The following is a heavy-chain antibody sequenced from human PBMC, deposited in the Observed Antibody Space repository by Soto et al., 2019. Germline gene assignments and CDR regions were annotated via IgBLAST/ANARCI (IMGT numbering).Heavy chain of an antibody. CDR3: ARRSMPRFDPLGDYCYYGMDV. D-gene: IGHD2-2*01. CDR1: GYSFTSYW. CDR2: IYPGDSDT. J-gene: IGHJ6*04. Sequence: GESLKISCKGSGYSFTSYWIGWVRQMPGKGLEWMGIIYPGDSDTRYSPSFQGQVTISADKSISTAYLQWSSLKASDTAMYYCARRSMPRFDPLGDYCYYGMDVWGKGTTVTVSS. V-gene: IGHV5-51*01.